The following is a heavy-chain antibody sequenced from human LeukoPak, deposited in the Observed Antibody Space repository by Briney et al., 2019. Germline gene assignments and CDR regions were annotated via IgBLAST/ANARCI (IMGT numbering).Heavy chain of an antibody. Sequence: GGSLRLSCAASGFTFNNYAMTWVRQAPGKGLEWFSAISGSGGTTLYADSVKGRFTISRDSSKSTLYLQMNSLRAEDTAVYYCAKDQGIQLWLKYFQHWGQGTLVTVSS. J-gene: IGHJ1*01. CDR3: AKDQGIQLWLKYFQH. V-gene: IGHV3-23*01. CDR2: ISGSGGTT. CDR1: GFTFNNYA. D-gene: IGHD5-18*01.